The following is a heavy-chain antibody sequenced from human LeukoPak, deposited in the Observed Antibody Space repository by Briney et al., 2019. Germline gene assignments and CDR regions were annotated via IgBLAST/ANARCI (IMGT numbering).Heavy chain of an antibody. CDR1: GFTVSSNY. Sequence: EGSLRLSCAASGFTVSSNYMSWVRQAPGKGLEWVSVIYSGGSTYYADSVKGRFTISRDNSKDTLYLQMNSLRAEDTAVYYCAIFGDYYYYGMDVWGQGATVTVSS. J-gene: IGHJ6*02. D-gene: IGHD2-21*01. CDR2: IYSGGST. CDR3: AIFGDYYYYGMDV. V-gene: IGHV3-66*02.